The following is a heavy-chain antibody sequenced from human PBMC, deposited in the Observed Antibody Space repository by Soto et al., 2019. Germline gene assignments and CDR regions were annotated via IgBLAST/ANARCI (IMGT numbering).Heavy chain of an antibody. CDR3: VRDINGPYYYGPDV. CDR2: ITSGGAST. D-gene: IGHD3-10*01. V-gene: IGHV3-23*01. J-gene: IGHJ6*02. Sequence: PGGSLRLSCAASGFTFSLSAMTWVRQGPGKGLEWVSSITSGGASTYYADSVKGRFTISRDTSRDTLYMQRNSLRADDKAAYYCVRDINGPYYYGPDVWGHGTTVTVSS. CDR1: GFTFSLSA.